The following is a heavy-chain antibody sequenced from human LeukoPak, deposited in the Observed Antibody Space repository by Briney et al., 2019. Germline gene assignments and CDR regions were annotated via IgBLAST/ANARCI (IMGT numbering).Heavy chain of an antibody. Sequence: GGSLRLSCEGSGFTFSNYWMGWVRQAPGKGLQWVANIKTDGSEKYYVDSVKGRFTNSRDNAKNSLYLQMNSLRAEDTAVYYCATYSSLNRREFQYWGQGTLLTVSS. CDR1: GFTFSNYW. D-gene: IGHD3-22*01. J-gene: IGHJ1*01. V-gene: IGHV3-7*01. CDR3: ATYSSLNRREFQY. CDR2: IKTDGSEK.